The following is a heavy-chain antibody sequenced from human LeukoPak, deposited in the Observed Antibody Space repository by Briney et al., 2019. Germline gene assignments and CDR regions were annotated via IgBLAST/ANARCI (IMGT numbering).Heavy chain of an antibody. CDR1: GGSISSYY. CDR2: IYTSGGT. Sequence: PSETLSLTCTVSGGSISSYYWSWIRQPAGKGLEWIGRIYTSGGTNYNPSLKSRVTMSLGTSKNQFSLKLSSVTAADTAVYYCARAKQVAYYYYYMDVWGKGTTVTVSS. J-gene: IGHJ6*03. V-gene: IGHV4-4*07. D-gene: IGHD6-6*01. CDR3: ARAKQVAYYYYYMDV.